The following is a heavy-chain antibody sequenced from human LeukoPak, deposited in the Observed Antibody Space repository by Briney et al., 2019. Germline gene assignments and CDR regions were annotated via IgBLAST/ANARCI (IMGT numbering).Heavy chain of an antibody. D-gene: IGHD3-3*01. V-gene: IGHV3-33*01. CDR3: ARAFSALITIFGVAGPGY. J-gene: IGHJ4*02. CDR2: IWYDGSNK. CDR1: GFTFSSYG. Sequence: GRSLRLSCAASGFTFSSYGMHWVRQAPGKGLEWVAVIWYDGSNKYYADSVKGRFTISRDNSKNTLYLRMNSLRAEDTAVYYCARAFSALITIFGVAGPGYWGQGTLVTVSS.